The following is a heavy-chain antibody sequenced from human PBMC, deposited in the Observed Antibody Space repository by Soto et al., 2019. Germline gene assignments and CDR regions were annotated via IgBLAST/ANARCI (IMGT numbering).Heavy chain of an antibody. CDR2: IGAHNSDT. D-gene: IGHD3-3*01. V-gene: IGHV1-18*01. CDR3: ARDWRGAEGFDP. Sequence: QVQLVQSGPEVKKPGASVKVSCKASGYTFSTYGLSWVRQAPGQGLERVGWIGAHNSDTTYAQKFQGRVTVPTDTSTTTSYMELRSLTSDDTAVYFCARDWRGAEGFDPWGQGTLVTVSS. J-gene: IGHJ1*01. CDR1: GYTFSTYG.